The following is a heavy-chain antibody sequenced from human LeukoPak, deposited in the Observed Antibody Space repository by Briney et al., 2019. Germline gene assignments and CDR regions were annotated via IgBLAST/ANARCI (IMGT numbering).Heavy chain of an antibody. Sequence: ASVKVSCMASGGTFSSYAISWVRQAPGQGLEWMGGIIPIFGTANYAQKFQGRVTITADKSTSTAYMELSSLRSEDTAVYYCARGGADYSNYWMNYWGQGTLVTVSS. V-gene: IGHV1-69*06. J-gene: IGHJ4*02. CDR3: ARGGADYSNYWMNY. CDR2: IIPIFGTA. D-gene: IGHD4-11*01. CDR1: GGTFSSYA.